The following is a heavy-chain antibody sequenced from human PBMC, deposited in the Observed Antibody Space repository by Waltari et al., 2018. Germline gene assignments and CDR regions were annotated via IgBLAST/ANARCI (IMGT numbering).Heavy chain of an antibody. J-gene: IGHJ6*03. V-gene: IGHV1-8*01. CDR1: GYTFTSYD. D-gene: IGHD3-3*01. Sequence: QVQLVQSGAEVKKPGASVKVSCKAYGYTFTSYDINWVRQASGPGLAWMGWIDPNSGNTGYAPKFQGRVTMTRNTSISTAYMGLSSLRSEDTAVYYCARGRMGYDFWSGYPYYSYMDVWGKGTTVTVAS. CDR2: IDPNSGNT. CDR3: ARGRMGYDFWSGYPYYSYMDV.